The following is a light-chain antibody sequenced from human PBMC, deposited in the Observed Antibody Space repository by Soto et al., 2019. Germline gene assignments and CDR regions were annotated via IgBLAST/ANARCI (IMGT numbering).Light chain of an antibody. J-gene: IGLJ3*02. V-gene: IGLV2-23*02. CDR1: SNDVGSYNL. CDR3: CSYAGSEV. Sequence: QSALTQPASVSGSPGQSITISCTGTSNDVGSYNLVSWYQQHPGKAPKLMIYEVNKRPSGVSNRFSGSKSGNTASLTISGLQAEGEADYYCCSYAGSEVFGGGTKLTVL. CDR2: EVN.